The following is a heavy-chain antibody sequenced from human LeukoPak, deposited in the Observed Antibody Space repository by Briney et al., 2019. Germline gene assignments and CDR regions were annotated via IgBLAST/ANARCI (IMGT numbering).Heavy chain of an antibody. CDR2: ISAYNVNT. J-gene: IGHJ4*02. Sequence: ASVKVSCKASGYTFTIYGVSWGRQAPGQGLEWRGWISAYNVNTNYAQKLQGRDTMSPDTSTSTAYMELRSLRSDDTALYYCARYMVRGDPLDYWGQGTLVTVSS. CDR1: GYTFTIYG. D-gene: IGHD3-10*01. V-gene: IGHV1-18*01. CDR3: ARYMVRGDPLDY.